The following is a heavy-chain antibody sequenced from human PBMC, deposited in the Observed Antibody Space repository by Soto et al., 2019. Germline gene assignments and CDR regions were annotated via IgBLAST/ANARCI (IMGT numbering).Heavy chain of an antibody. D-gene: IGHD6-19*01. CDR1: GFTFSSYE. CDR3: ARKGIAVAGIAFDI. Sequence: PGGSLRPSCAASGFTFSSYEMNWVRQAPGKGLEWVSYISSSGSTIYYADSVKGRFTISRDNDKNSLYLQMNSLRAEDTAVYYCARKGIAVAGIAFDIWGQGTMVTVSS. V-gene: IGHV3-48*03. J-gene: IGHJ3*02. CDR2: ISSSGSTI.